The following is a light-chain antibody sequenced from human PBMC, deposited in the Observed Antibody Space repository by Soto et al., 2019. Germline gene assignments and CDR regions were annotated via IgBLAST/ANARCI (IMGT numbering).Light chain of an antibody. CDR1: QGISSY. V-gene: IGKV1D-8*03. CDR2: AAS. Sequence: VIWMTQSPSLLSASTGDRVTISCRISQGISSYLAWYQQKPGKAPELLIYAASTLQSGVPSRFSGSGSGTDFTLTISSLQPEDFATYYCQQSYSTPPGTFGQGTKVDIK. CDR3: QQSYSTPPGT. J-gene: IGKJ1*01.